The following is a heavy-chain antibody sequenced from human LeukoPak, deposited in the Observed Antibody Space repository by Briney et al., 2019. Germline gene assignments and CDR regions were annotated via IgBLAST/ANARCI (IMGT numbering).Heavy chain of an antibody. CDR1: GGSISSYY. CDR3: ARVPKGGSYLGASRGAVQYWYFDL. D-gene: IGHD1-26*01. J-gene: IGHJ2*01. Sequence: SETLSLTCTVSGGSISSYYWSWIRQPPGKGLEWIGYIYFSGSTNYNPSLKSRVTISVDTSKNQFSLKLSSVTAADTAVYYCARVPKGGSYLGASRGAVQYWYFDLWGRGTLVTVSS. CDR2: IYFSGST. V-gene: IGHV4-59*01.